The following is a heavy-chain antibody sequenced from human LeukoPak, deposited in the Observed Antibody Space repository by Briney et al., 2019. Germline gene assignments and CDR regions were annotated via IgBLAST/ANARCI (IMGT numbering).Heavy chain of an antibody. D-gene: IGHD2-15*01. J-gene: IGHJ4*02. V-gene: IGHV4-59*01. CDR1: GGSISSYY. CDR2: IYYTGIT. CDR3: ARRYCSGGTCYEGDY. Sequence: PSETLSLTCTVSGGSISSYYWSWIRQPPGKGLEWIGYIYYTGITNYSPSLKCRVTISVDTSKNQFSLKLSSVTAADTAVYYCARRYCSGGTCYEGDYWGQGTLVTVSS.